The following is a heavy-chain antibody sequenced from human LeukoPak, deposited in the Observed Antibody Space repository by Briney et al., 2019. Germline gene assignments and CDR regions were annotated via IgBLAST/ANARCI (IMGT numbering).Heavy chain of an antibody. Sequence: GGSLRLSCTASGFTFGDYAMSWFRQAPGKGLEWVGFIRSKAYGGTTEYAASVKGRCTISRDDSKSIAYPQMNSLKTEDTAVYYCTRSVAAAGNRHFDYWGQGTLVTVSS. CDR1: GFTFGDYA. CDR2: IRSKAYGGTT. D-gene: IGHD6-13*01. J-gene: IGHJ4*02. CDR3: TRSVAAAGNRHFDY. V-gene: IGHV3-49*03.